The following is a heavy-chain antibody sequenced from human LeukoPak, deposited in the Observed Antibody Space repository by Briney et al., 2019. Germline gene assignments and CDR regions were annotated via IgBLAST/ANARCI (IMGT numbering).Heavy chain of an antibody. D-gene: IGHD6-13*01. J-gene: IGHJ3*02. CDR3: ARDISSWYSTFDI. CDR1: GVSTSSYY. CDR2: IYTSGST. V-gene: IGHV4-4*07. Sequence: PSETLSLTCTVSGVSTSSYYRSWIRQPAGKGLEWIGRIYTSGSTNYNASLKSRVTMSVDTSKNQSSLKLSSVTAADTAVYYCARDISSWYSTFDIWGQGTMVTVSS.